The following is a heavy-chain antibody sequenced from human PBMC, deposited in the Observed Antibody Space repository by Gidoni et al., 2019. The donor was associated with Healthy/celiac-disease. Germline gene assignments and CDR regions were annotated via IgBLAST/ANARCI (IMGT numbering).Heavy chain of an antibody. CDR1: GFTFSSSW. V-gene: IGHV3-74*01. CDR2: INSDGSST. J-gene: IGHJ4*02. Sequence: EVQLVESGGGLVQPGGSLSLSCAASGFTFSSSWMHWVRQAPGKGLVWVSRINSDGSSTSYADSVKGRFTISRDNAKNTLYLQMNSLRAEDTAVYYCASPDRQYSSSSGLDYWGQGTLVTVSS. D-gene: IGHD6-6*01. CDR3: ASPDRQYSSSSGLDY.